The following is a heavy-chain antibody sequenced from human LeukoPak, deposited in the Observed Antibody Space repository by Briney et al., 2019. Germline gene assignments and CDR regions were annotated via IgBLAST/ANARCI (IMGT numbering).Heavy chain of an antibody. J-gene: IGHJ4*02. CDR2: ISGGGDNA. D-gene: IGHD3-9*01. V-gene: IGHV3-23*01. CDR1: GFTFSTYV. CDR3: AKGSGYDTDFGY. Sequence: PGGSLRLSCAASGFTFSTYVMSWVRQAPGKGLEWVSGISGGGDNAYYADSVKGRFTISRDNPKNTLNLQMNSLRAEDTAVYYCAKGSGYDTDFGYWGQGTLVTVSS.